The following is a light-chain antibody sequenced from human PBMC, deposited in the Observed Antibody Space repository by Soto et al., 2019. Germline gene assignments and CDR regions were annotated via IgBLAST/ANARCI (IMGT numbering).Light chain of an antibody. CDR3: GSYTSSVYV. CDR2: EVT. V-gene: IGLV2-14*01. CDR1: SSDVGSYSY. Sequence: QSVLTQPASVSGSPGQSITISCTRTSSDVGSYSYVSWYQQRPGKAPKLMIYEVTNRPSGVSDRFSGSKSGNTASLTISGLQYEDEADYYCGSYTSSVYVFGTGTKLTVL. J-gene: IGLJ1*01.